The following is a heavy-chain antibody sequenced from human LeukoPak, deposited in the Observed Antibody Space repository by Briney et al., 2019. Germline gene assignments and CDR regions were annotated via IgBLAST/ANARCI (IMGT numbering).Heavy chain of an antibody. CDR2: IYYSGST. D-gene: IGHD6-19*01. J-gene: IGHJ4*02. CDR3: ARGHSSGWYFDY. V-gene: IGHV4-59*01. Sequence: SETLSLTCTVSGGSISSYYWSWIRQPPGKGLEWIGYIYYSGSTNYNPSLKSRVTISVDTSKNQFSLKLSSVTAADTAVYYCARGHSSGWYFDYWGQGTLVKVSS. CDR1: GGSISSYY.